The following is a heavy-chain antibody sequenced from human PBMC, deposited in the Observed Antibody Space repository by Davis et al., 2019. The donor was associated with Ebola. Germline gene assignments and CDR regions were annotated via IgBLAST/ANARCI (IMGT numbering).Heavy chain of an antibody. CDR3: ARGYCSGGSCYQYNWFDP. Sequence: PGGSLRLSCAASGFTFSSYAMSWVRQAPGKGLEWVSAINDNGGHTYYADSVKGRFTISRDNSQNTLYLQMNSLRADDTAIYYCARGYCSGGSCYQYNWFDPWGQGTLVTVSS. CDR2: INDNGGHT. V-gene: IGHV3-23*01. D-gene: IGHD2-15*01. J-gene: IGHJ5*02. CDR1: GFTFSSYA.